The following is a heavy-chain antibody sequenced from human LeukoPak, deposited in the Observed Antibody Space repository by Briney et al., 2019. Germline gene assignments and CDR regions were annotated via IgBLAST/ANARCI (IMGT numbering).Heavy chain of an antibody. V-gene: IGHV3-21*01. D-gene: IGHD3-10*01. Sequence: PGGSLRLSCAASGFTFSSYSMNWVRQAPGKGLGWVSSISGSSSYIYYADSVKGRFTISRDNAKNSLYLQMNSLRAEDTAVYYCAREYGSGHKGWFDPWGQGTLVTVSS. J-gene: IGHJ5*02. CDR3: AREYGSGHKGWFDP. CDR2: ISGSSSYI. CDR1: GFTFSSYS.